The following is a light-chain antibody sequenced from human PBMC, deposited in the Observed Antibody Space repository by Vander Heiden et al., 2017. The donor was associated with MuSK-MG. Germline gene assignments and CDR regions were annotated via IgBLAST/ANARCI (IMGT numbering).Light chain of an antibody. J-gene: IGKJ1*01. Sequence: AIRMTQSPSSFSASTGDRVTITCRASQGISSYLAWYQQKPGKAPKLLIYAASTLQSGVPSRFSGSRSGTDFTLTISCLQSADFTTYYCQQDDSYPQTFGQGTKVEIK. CDR1: QGISSY. V-gene: IGKV1-8*01. CDR2: AAS. CDR3: QQDDSYPQT.